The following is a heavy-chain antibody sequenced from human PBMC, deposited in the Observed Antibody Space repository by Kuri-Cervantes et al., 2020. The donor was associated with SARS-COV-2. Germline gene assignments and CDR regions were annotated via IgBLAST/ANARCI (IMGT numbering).Heavy chain of an antibody. V-gene: IGHV3-13*01. J-gene: IGHJ3*02. Sequence: GESLKISCAASGFTFSSYDMHWVRQATGKGLEWVSAIGTAGDTYYPGSVKGRFTISRENAKNSLYLQMNSLRAGDTAVYYCARGGGVRMVQGVIITPTGAFDIWGQGTMVTVSS. CDR2: IGTAGDT. CDR3: ARGGGVRMVQGVIITPTGAFDI. D-gene: IGHD3-10*01. CDR1: GFTFSSYD.